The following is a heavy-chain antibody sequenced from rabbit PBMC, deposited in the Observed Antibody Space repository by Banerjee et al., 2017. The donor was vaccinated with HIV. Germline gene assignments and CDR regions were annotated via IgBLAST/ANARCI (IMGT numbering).Heavy chain of an antibody. CDR3: ARAIDSDSWPFNL. V-gene: IGHV1S40*01. CDR1: GFDFSSSYW. CDR2: IHAGGSGTT. D-gene: IGHD6-1*01. J-gene: IGHJ4*01. Sequence: QSLEESGGDLVKPGASLTLTCTASGFDFSSSYWICWVRQAPGKGLEWIACIHAGGSGTTYYASWAKGRFTISKTSSTTVTLQMTSLTAADTATYFCARAIDSDSWPFNLWGQGTLVTVS.